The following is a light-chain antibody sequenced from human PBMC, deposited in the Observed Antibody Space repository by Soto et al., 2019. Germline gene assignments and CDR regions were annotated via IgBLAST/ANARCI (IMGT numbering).Light chain of an antibody. V-gene: IGKV3-11*01. J-gene: IGKJ1*01. CDR2: DVC. Sequence: VCTQFPVTLTLSQVEIATLSLLSSQNIRSYLIWYPQTPGQAPRLFMYDVCNRATGIPARFSGSGSGTDFALAISSLEPEDLAVYYSEKRRNWPRTVGPGTKVDIK. CDR3: EKRRNWPRT. CDR1: QNIRSY.